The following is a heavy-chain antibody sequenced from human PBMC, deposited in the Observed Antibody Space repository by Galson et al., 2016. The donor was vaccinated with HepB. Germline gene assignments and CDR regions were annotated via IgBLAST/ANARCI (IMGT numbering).Heavy chain of an antibody. CDR2: IYSGGST. CDR3: AIDGLSDWDYGDYIARVHKRDWHFEL. CDR1: DFPVSDNY. J-gene: IGHJ2*01. V-gene: IGHV3-53*01. Sequence: SLRLSCAASDFPVSDNYMSWVRQAPGKGLEWVAVIYSGGSTYYADSVKGRFTISRDNSKNTLYLQINNLRAEDTAVYYWAIDGLSDWDYGDYIARVHKRDWHFELWGRGTLVTVSS. D-gene: IGHD4-17*01.